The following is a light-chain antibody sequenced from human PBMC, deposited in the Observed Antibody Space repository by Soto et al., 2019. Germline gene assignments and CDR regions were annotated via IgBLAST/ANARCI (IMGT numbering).Light chain of an antibody. Sequence: DIQMTQSPSSLSASVGDRVTITCRASQSISSYLNWYQQKPGKAPKLLIYAASSLQSGVPSRFSGSGSGTDFTLTISSLQREDFATYYCQQSYSTPLTFGGGTKVDIK. J-gene: IGKJ4*01. CDR2: AAS. CDR3: QQSYSTPLT. V-gene: IGKV1-39*01. CDR1: QSISSY.